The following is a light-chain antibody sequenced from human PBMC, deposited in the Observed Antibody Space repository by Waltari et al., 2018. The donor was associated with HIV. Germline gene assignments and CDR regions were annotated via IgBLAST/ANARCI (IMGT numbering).Light chain of an antibody. Sequence: NLMLTQPRSVSASPGKTVTISCTRSSGSLASDYVQWYQQRPGSAPTTVIYVDTQRPSGVPDRFSGAIDSSSNSASLTSSGLKTEYEADYYCQSHDSSNHWVFGGGTKLTVL. CDR1: SGSLASDY. CDR3: QSHDSSNHWV. V-gene: IGLV6-57*03. CDR2: VDT. J-gene: IGLJ3*02.